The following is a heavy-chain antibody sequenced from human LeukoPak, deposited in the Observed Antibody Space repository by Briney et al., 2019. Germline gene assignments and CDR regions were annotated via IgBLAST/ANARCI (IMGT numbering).Heavy chain of an antibody. Sequence: SETLSLTCTVSGGSISSYYWSWIRQPPGKGLEWIGYIYYSGSTNYNPSLKSRVTISVDTSKNQFSLKLSSVTAADTAVYYCARWCSSTSCHNWFDPWGQGTLVTVSS. J-gene: IGHJ5*02. CDR2: IYYSGST. CDR1: GGSISSYY. V-gene: IGHV4-59*12. D-gene: IGHD2-2*01. CDR3: ARWCSSTSCHNWFDP.